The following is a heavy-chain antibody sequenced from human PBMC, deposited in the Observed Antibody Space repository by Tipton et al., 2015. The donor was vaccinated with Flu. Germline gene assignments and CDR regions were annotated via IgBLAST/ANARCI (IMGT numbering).Heavy chain of an antibody. Sequence: SLRLSCAASGFTFNNYAMNWVRQAPGKGLEWVSAVSGSGGGPTYADSVKGRFTISRDNSKNTLYLQMNSLRAEDTAVYFCTRDNYAPLRTDYWGQGTPVTVSS. V-gene: IGHV3-23*01. D-gene: IGHD2-2*01. CDR3: TRDNYAPLRTDY. CDR1: GFTFNNYA. CDR2: VSGSGGGP. J-gene: IGHJ4*02.